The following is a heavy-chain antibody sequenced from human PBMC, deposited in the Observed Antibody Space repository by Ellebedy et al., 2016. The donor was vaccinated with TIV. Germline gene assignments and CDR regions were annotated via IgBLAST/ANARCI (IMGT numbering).Heavy chain of an antibody. Sequence: MPSETLSLTCSVSGVPITNYYWNWIRQSPEKGLEWIEYIHSGGSADYNPSLKSRLTMSLDTSKNQFSLKLNSVTAADGAVYYGAGSGLGHNWLGPWGQGALVTVSS. CDR2: IHSGGSA. D-gene: IGHD3-16*01. CDR1: GVPITNYY. V-gene: IGHV4-59*01. CDR3: AGSGLGHNWLGP. J-gene: IGHJ5*02.